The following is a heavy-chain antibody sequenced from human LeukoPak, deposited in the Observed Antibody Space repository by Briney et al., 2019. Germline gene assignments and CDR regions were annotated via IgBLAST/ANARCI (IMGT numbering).Heavy chain of an antibody. CDR1: GYTFTSYA. CDR3: AREAGSGDSSGYYYRDGYWFDP. V-gene: IGHV7-4-1*02. D-gene: IGHD3-22*01. Sequence: ASVKVSCKASGYTFTSYAMNWVRQAPGQGLEWMGWINTNTGNPTYAQGFTGRFVFSLDTSVSTAYLQISSLKAEDTVVYYCAREAGSGDSSGYYYRDGYWFDPWGQGTLVTVSS. CDR2: INTNTGNP. J-gene: IGHJ5*02.